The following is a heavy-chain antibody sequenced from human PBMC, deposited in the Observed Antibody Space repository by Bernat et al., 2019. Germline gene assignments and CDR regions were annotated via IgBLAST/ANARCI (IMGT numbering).Heavy chain of an antibody. V-gene: IGHV3-23*01. CDR3: AKDQYDYVWGSYRK. Sequence: EVQLLESGGGLVQPGGSLRLSCAASGFTFSSYAMSWVRQAPGKGLEWVSAISGSGGSTYYADSVKGRFTISRDNSKNTLYLQMNSLRAENTAVYYCAKDQYDYVWGSYRKWGQGTLVTVSS. CDR1: GFTFSSYA. D-gene: IGHD3-16*02. J-gene: IGHJ4*02. CDR2: ISGSGGST.